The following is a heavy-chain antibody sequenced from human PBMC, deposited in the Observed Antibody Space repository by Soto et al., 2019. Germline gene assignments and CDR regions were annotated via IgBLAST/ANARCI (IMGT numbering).Heavy chain of an antibody. Sequence: PSETLSLTCTVSGGSISSGGYYWSWIRQNPGKGLEWIGYIYYSGSTYYNPSLKSRVTISVDTSKNQFSLKLSSVTAADTAVYYCARAVGIAAADEYYFDYWGQGTLVTVSS. CDR3: ARAVGIAAADEYYFDY. V-gene: IGHV4-31*02. J-gene: IGHJ4*02. CDR1: GGSISSGGYY. D-gene: IGHD6-13*01. CDR2: IYYSGST.